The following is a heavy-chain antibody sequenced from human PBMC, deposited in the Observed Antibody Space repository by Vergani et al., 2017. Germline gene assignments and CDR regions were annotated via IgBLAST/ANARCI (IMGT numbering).Heavy chain of an antibody. CDR3: ARGRYYYDSSGYPFDY. CDR2: IIPIFGTA. Sequence: QVQLVQSGAEVKKPGSSVKVSCKASGGTFSSYAISWVRPAPGQGLEWMGGIIPIFGTATYAQKFQGRVTITADESTITAYMELSSLRSEDTAVYYCARGRYYYDSSGYPFDYWGQGTLVTVSS. CDR1: GGTFSSYA. V-gene: IGHV1-69*01. D-gene: IGHD3-22*01. J-gene: IGHJ4*02.